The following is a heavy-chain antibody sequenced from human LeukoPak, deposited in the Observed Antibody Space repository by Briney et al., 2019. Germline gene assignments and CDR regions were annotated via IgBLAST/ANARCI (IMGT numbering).Heavy chain of an antibody. Sequence: SETLSLTCTVSGGSISSHYWSWIRQPPGKGLEWIGYIYYSGSTNYNPSLKSRVTISVDTSKNQFSLKLSSVTAADTAVYYCARAGLRYFDWLYTDAFDIWGQGTMVTVSS. V-gene: IGHV4-59*11. CDR1: GGSISSHY. J-gene: IGHJ3*02. CDR2: IYYSGST. CDR3: ARAGLRYFDWLYTDAFDI. D-gene: IGHD3-9*01.